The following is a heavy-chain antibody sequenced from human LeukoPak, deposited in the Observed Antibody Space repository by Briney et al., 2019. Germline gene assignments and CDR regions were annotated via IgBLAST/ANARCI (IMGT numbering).Heavy chain of an antibody. D-gene: IGHD2-2*01. CDR3: ARASSDYYYMDV. Sequence: ASVKVSCKASGYTFTGYYMHWVRRAPGQGLEWMGWINPNSGGTNYAQKFQGRVTMTRDTSISTAYMELSRLRSDDTAVYYCARASSDYYYMDVWGKGTTVTISS. CDR2: INPNSGGT. J-gene: IGHJ6*03. CDR1: GYTFTGYY. V-gene: IGHV1-2*02.